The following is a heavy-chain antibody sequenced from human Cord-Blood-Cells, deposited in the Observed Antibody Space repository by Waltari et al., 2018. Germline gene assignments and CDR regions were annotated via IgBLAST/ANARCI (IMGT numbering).Heavy chain of an antibody. V-gene: IGHV3-21*01. CDR1: GFTFSSYS. CDR2: ISSSSSYI. D-gene: IGHD6-13*01. J-gene: IGHJ4*02. Sequence: EVQLVESGGGLGKHGGSLRLSCAASGFTFSSYSMNWVRQAPGKGLEWVSSISSSSSYIYYADSVKGRFTISRDNAKNSLYLQMNSLRAEDTAVYYCARAYSRKYYFDYWGQGTLVTVSS. CDR3: ARAYSRKYYFDY.